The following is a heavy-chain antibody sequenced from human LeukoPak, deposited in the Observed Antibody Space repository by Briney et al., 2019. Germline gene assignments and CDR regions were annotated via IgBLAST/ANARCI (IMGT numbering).Heavy chain of an antibody. V-gene: IGHV4-34*01. D-gene: IGHD3-3*01. J-gene: IGHJ5*02. CDR1: GGSFSGYY. CDR2: INHSGST. Sequence: SETLSLTCAVYGGSFSGYYWSWIRQPPGKGLEWIGEINHSGSTNYNPSLKSRVTISVDTSKNQFSLKLSSVTAADTAVYYCARARRFSEWSSRQWFDPWGQGTLVTVSS. CDR3: ARARRFSEWSSRQWFDP.